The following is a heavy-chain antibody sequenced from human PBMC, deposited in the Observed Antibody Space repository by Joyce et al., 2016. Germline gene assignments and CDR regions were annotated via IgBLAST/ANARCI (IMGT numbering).Heavy chain of an antibody. CDR1: GFSFSSYS. J-gene: IGHJ4*02. D-gene: IGHD2-8*01. CDR3: ARSSYTNGIFDY. V-gene: IGHV3-21*01. Sequence: EVQLVESGGGLVKPGGSLRLSGAASGFSFSSYSMSWVRQAPGKWLEWVSSLSSSSSYIKYTDSVKGRFTISRDNAKNSLYLQMNSLRVEDTAVYYCARSSYTNGIFDYWGQGTLVTVSS. CDR2: LSSSSSYI.